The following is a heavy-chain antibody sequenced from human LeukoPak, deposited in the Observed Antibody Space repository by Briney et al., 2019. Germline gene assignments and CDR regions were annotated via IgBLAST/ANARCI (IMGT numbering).Heavy chain of an antibody. CDR2: ISGSGSST. D-gene: IGHD1-26*01. CDR1: GFTFSSSA. V-gene: IGHV3-23*01. J-gene: IGHJ4*02. CDR3: AKGLVRGGVHYFDC. Sequence: GGSLRLSCAASGFTFSSSAMSWVRQVPGKGLEWVSSISGSGSSTYYADSVKGRFTISRDNSRNTLYLQMNSLRAEDTAVYYCAKGLVRGGVHYFDCWGQGTLVTVSS.